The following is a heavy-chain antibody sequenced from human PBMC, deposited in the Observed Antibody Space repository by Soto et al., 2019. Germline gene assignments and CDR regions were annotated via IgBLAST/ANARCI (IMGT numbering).Heavy chain of an antibody. CDR1: GLNLISYF. CDR2: IHYSGST. D-gene: IGHD6-25*01. Sequence: SETHSHTSTVSGLNLISYFWSWIRQPTGRGLEWIGHIHYSGSTNYNPSLKSRVTISVDTSKNQVSLKLSSVTAADTAMYFCARQVSSAWPPYYYDMDVWGQGTTVTVSS. J-gene: IGHJ6*02. V-gene: IGHV4-59*08. CDR3: ARQVSSAWPPYYYDMDV.